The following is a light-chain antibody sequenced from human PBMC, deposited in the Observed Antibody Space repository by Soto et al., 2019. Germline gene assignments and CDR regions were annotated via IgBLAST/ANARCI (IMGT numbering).Light chain of an antibody. V-gene: IGKV3-15*01. J-gene: IGKJ5*01. CDR2: GAS. Sequence: EIVMTQAPVTLSVSPGERATLSCRASQFVSSNLAWYQQKPGQAPRLLLYGASTRATGIPARFSGSGSGTDFTLTISSLQSEDSAVYYCQQYNNWPPPFGQGTRLEIK. CDR3: QQYNNWPPP. CDR1: QFVSSN.